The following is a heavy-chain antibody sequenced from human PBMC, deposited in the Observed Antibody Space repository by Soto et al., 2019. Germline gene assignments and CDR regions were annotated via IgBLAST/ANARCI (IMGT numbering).Heavy chain of an antibody. CDR1: GFTFTSSA. CDR2: IVVGSGNT. J-gene: IGHJ3*02. Sequence: SVKVSCKASGFTFTSSAVQWVRQARGQRLEWIGWIVVGSGNTNYAQKFQERVTITRDMSTSTAYMELSSLRSEDTAVYYCAAAGKVDDAFDIWGQGTMVTVSS. V-gene: IGHV1-58*01. CDR3: AAAGKVDDAFDI.